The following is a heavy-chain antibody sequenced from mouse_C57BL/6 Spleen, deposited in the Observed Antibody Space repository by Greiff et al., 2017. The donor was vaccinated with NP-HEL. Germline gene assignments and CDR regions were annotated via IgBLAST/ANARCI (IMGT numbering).Heavy chain of an antibody. CDR1: GYSFTGYY. D-gene: IGHD2-4*01. J-gene: IGHJ2*01. Sequence: EVQLQQSGPELVKPGASVKISCKASGYSFTGYYMNWVKQSPEKSLEWIGEINPSTGGTTYNQKFKAKATLTVDKSSSTAYMQLKSLTSEDSAVYYCAREGLEYFDYWGQGTTLTVSS. CDR2: INPSTGGT. V-gene: IGHV1-42*01. CDR3: AREGLEYFDY.